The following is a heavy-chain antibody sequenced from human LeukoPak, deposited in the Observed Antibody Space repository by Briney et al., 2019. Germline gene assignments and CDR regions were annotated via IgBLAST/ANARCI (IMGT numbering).Heavy chain of an antibody. V-gene: IGHV4-30-2*01. CDR2: IYHSGST. Sequence: SETLSLTCAVSGGSISSGGYSWSWIRQPPGKGLEWIVYIYHSGSTYYNPSLKSRVTISVDRSKNQFSLKLSSVTAADTAVYYCASTSTISGAFDIWGQGTMVTVSS. CDR3: ASTSTISGAFDI. D-gene: IGHD3-9*01. CDR1: GGSISSGGYS. J-gene: IGHJ3*02.